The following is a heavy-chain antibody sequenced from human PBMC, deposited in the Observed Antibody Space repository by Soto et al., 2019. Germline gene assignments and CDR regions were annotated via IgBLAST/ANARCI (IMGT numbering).Heavy chain of an antibody. V-gene: IGHV4-59*08. CDR3: ARQWGGDLYYYYGMDV. CDR2: IYYSGNT. Sequence: SETLSLTCAVSGGSISSYYWSWIRQPPGKGLEWIGYIYYSGNTNYNPSLKSRVTISVDTSKNQFSLKLTSVTAADTAVYYCARQWGGDLYYYYGMDVWGQGTTVTVSS. J-gene: IGHJ6*02. CDR1: GGSISSYY. D-gene: IGHD3-10*01.